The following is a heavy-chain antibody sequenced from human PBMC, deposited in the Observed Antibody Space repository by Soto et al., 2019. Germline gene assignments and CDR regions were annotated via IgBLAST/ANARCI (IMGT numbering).Heavy chain of an antibody. D-gene: IGHD6-19*01. CDR2: TSAYKGNT. J-gene: IGHJ6*02. CDR3: ARRQWLVGGYYYGMDV. V-gene: IGHV1-18*01. CDR1: GYTFTSYG. Sequence: QVQLVQSGAEVKKPGASVKVSCKASGYTFTSYGISWVRQAPGQGLEWMGWTSAYKGNTNYAQKLQGRVTMTTDTSTSTAYMERGSLRSDDTAVYYCARRQWLVGGYYYGMDVWGQGTTVTVSS.